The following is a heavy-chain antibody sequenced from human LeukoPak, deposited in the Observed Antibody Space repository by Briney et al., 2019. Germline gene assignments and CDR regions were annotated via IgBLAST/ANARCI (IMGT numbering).Heavy chain of an antibody. CDR3: ARGPQLIGYYYIDV. CDR1: GYSVSSDTAA. CDR2: TYYRSSWYY. J-gene: IGHJ6*03. D-gene: IGHD3-10*01. Sequence: SQALSLTCAISGYSVSSDTAAWNWIRHSPSRGLEWLGRTYYRSSWYYDYAPAVKSRITINPDTSKTQFSLHSNSVTPDDTAVYYCARGPQLIGYYYIDVWGKGSTVTVSS. V-gene: IGHV6-1*01.